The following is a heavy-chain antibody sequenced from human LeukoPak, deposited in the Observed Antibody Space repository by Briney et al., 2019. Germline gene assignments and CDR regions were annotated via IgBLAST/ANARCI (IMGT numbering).Heavy chain of an antibody. V-gene: IGHV4-34*01. CDR1: GGSFSGYY. CDR2: INHSGST. J-gene: IGHJ4*02. D-gene: IGHD6-25*01. CDR3: ARRGRNSSGWQDYL. Sequence: PSETLSLTCAVYGGSFSGYYWSWIRQPPGKGLEWIGEINHSGSTNYNPSLKSRVTISGDTSKKQFSLKLSSVTAADTAVYYCARRGRNSSGWQDYLWGQGTLVTVSS.